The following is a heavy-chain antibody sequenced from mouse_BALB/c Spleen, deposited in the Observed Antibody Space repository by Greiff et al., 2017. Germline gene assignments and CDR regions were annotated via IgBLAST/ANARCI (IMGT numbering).Heavy chain of an antibody. D-gene: IGHD2-1*01. V-gene: IGHV3-2*02. J-gene: IGHJ1*01. CDR1: GYSITSDYA. CDR2: ISYSGST. CDR3: ARGYYGNYVGWYFDV. Sequence: EVKLQESGPGLVKPSQSLSLTCTVTGYSITSDYAWNWIRQFPGNKLEWMGYISYSGSTSYNPSLKSRISITRDTSKNQFFLQLNSVTTEDTATYYCARGYYGNYVGWYFDVWGAGTTVTVSS.